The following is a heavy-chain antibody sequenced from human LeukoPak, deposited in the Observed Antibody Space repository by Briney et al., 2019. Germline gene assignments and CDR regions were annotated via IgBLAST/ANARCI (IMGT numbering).Heavy chain of an antibody. CDR3: ARTPSGYSGYVSDY. D-gene: IGHD5-12*01. CDR1: GFTFSSYA. Sequence: GRSLRLSCAASGFTFSSYAMHWVRQAPGKGLEWVAVISYDGSNKYYADSVKGRFTISRDNSKNTLYLQMNSLRAEDTAVYYCARTPSGYSGYVSDYWAREPWSPSPQ. V-gene: IGHV3-30-3*01. CDR2: ISYDGSNK. J-gene: IGHJ4*02.